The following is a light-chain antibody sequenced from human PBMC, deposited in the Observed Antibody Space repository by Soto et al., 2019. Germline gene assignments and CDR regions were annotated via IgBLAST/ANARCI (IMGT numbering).Light chain of an antibody. V-gene: IGKV3-20*01. J-gene: IGKJ1*01. CDR1: QSVSRNL. Sequence: EIVMTQSPATLAVSPCERATLSASATQSVSRNLLAWYQQKPGQAPRLLIYAASSRATGIPDRFSGSGSGTDFTLTISRLEPEDFAVYYCHQYGSSPGTFGQGTKVDNK. CDR3: HQYGSSPGT. CDR2: AAS.